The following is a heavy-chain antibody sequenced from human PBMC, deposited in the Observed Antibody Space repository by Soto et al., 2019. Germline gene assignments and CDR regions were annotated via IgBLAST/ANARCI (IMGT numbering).Heavy chain of an antibody. Sequence: EVQLVESGGGLIQPGGSLRLSCAASGFTVSSNYMSWVRQAPGKGLEWVSVIYSGGGGSTYYADSVKGRFTISRDNCKNTLYLQMNSLRAEDTAVYSCARDEGRNAFDIWGQGTMVTVSS. CDR3: ARDEGRNAFDI. CDR1: GFTVSSNY. J-gene: IGHJ3*02. CDR2: IYSGGGGST. V-gene: IGHV3-53*01.